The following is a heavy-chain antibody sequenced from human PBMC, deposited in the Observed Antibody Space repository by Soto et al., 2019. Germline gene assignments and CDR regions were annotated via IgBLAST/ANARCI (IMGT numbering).Heavy chain of an antibody. CDR1: GFTFSSYA. CDR3: TKKGGHSNWFDP. D-gene: IGHD2-21*01. CDR2: ISYDGSYK. Sequence: PGGSLRLSRAASGFTFSSYAMHWVRPAPGKGLEWVAVISYDGSYKYYPDSVKGRFTISRDNSKNTLYLQMNSLRAEDTAVYYCTKKGGHSNWFDPWGQGTLVTVSS. V-gene: IGHV3-30*18. J-gene: IGHJ5*02.